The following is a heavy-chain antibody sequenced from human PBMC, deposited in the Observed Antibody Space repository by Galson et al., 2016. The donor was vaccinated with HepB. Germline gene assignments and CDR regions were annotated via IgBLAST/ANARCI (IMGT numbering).Heavy chain of an antibody. CDR3: ARDDHYGVYFDH. D-gene: IGHD3-16*01. Sequence: SLRLSCAGSGFTFSNYGMHWVRQAPGKGLEWVSNIWFDGRKKYYGDSVKGRFTISRDNSKNTLYLQMNSLRAGDTAVYYCARDDHYGVYFDHWGQGTLVTVSS. CDR2: IWFDGRKK. CDR1: GFTFSNYG. J-gene: IGHJ4*02. V-gene: IGHV3-33*01.